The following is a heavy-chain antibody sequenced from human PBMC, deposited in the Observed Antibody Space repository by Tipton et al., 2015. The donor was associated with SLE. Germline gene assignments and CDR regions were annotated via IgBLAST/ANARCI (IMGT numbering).Heavy chain of an antibody. CDR1: GGSFSGYY. D-gene: IGHD5-24*01. CDR2: INHSGST. Sequence: TLSLTCAVYGGSFSGYYWSWIRQPPGKGLEWVGEINHSGSTNYNQSLKSRVTISVDTSKNQFALKLSSVTAADTAVYYCARKVNGQGWPQWCAFDIWGQGTIVTVSS. V-gene: IGHV4-34*01. CDR3: ARKVNGQGWPQWCAFDI. J-gene: IGHJ3*02.